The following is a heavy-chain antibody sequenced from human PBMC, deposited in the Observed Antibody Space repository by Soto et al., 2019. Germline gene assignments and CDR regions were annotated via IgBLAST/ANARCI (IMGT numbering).Heavy chain of an antibody. Sequence: QVQLVQSGAEVQKPGSSVKVSCKASGGTFSSYTISWVRQAPGQGLEWMGRLIPILGIANYAQKFQGRVTITADKSTSTAYMQLSSLRSEDTAVYYCARAVTSSSSLDYWGQGTLVTVSS. CDR2: LIPILGIA. CDR1: GGTFSSYT. V-gene: IGHV1-69*02. J-gene: IGHJ4*02. CDR3: ARAVTSSSSLDY. D-gene: IGHD6-6*01.